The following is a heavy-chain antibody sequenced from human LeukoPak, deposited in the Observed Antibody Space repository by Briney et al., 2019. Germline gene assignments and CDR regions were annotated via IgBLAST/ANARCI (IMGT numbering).Heavy chain of an antibody. V-gene: IGHV4-31*03. D-gene: IGHD2-21*02. J-gene: IGHJ4*02. Sequence: PSETLSLTCTVSGGSISSGGYYWSWIRQHPVKGLEWIGYIYYSGSTYYNPSLKSRVTISVDTSKNQFSLKLSSVTAADTAVYYCATFALSADPYCGGDCYNYFDYWGQGTLVTVSS. CDR2: IYYSGST. CDR3: ATFALSADPYCGGDCYNYFDY. CDR1: GGSISSGGYY.